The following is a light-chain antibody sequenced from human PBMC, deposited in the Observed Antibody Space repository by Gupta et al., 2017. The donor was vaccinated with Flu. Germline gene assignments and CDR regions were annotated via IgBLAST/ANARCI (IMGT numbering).Light chain of an antibody. CDR3: QQYGNSPLFI. V-gene: IGKV3-20*01. Sequence: DILLTQSPGTLSLSPGETGTLSCRASQSVSSSYLSWYQQKPGQAPRLLIYGASKRATGIPERFSGSGSGTDFTLTISGREPEDFAVYFCQQYGNSPLFIFGPGTKVDMK. CDR2: GAS. CDR1: QSVSSSY. J-gene: IGKJ3*01.